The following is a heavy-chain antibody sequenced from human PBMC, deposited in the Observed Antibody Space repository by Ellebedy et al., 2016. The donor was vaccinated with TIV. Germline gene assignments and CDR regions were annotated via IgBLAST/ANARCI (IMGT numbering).Heavy chain of an antibody. CDR1: GGTFSSYA. V-gene: IGHV1-8*02. Sequence: ASVKVSCKASGGTFSSYAISWVRQATGQGLEWMGWMNPDSGNTGYAGEFQGRVTMTRDNSISTAYVDLSSLTSDDTAVYYCARSPMKFRGCSGYDRAFDIWGQGTMVTVSS. CDR2: MNPDSGNT. J-gene: IGHJ3*02. CDR3: ARSPMKFRGCSGYDRAFDI. D-gene: IGHD5-12*01.